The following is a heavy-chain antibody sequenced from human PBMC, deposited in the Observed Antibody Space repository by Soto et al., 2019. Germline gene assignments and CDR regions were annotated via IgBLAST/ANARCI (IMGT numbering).Heavy chain of an antibody. CDR2: ISSTTNYI. Sequence: GGSLRLSCAASGFTFTRYSMNWVRQAPGKGLEWVSSISSTTNYIYYADSMKGRFTVSRDNAKNSVYLDMNSLSAEDTAVYYCARESEDLTSNFDYWGQGTLVTAPQ. J-gene: IGHJ4*02. CDR1: GFTFTRYS. CDR3: ARESEDLTSNFDY. V-gene: IGHV3-21*01.